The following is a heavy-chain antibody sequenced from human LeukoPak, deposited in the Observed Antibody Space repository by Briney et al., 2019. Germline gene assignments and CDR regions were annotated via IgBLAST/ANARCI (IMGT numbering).Heavy chain of an antibody. D-gene: IGHD6-13*01. CDR2: IIPIFCTA. Sequence: ASVKVSCKASGGTFTSYAISWVRQAPGQGLEWMGGIIPIFCTANYAQKFQGRVTITADKSTSTAYMELSSLRSEDTAVYYCASLYGIAAAGWFDYWGQGTLVTVSS. V-gene: IGHV1-69*06. J-gene: IGHJ4*02. CDR1: GGTFTSYA. CDR3: ASLYGIAAAGWFDY.